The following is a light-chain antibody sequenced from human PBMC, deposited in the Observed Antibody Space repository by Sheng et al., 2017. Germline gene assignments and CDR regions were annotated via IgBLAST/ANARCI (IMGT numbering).Light chain of an antibody. V-gene: IGKV1-39*01. J-gene: IGKJ2*01. CDR3: QXSYSNLYT. CDR2: GAS. Sequence: DIQLTQSPSSLSASVGERVTITCRASQTISTYINWYQQRPGSSPQLLIHGASTLQGGVSSRFSGSGSGTDFTLTISNLQPEDFATXYCQXSYSNLYTFGQGTKVEIK. CDR1: QTISTY.